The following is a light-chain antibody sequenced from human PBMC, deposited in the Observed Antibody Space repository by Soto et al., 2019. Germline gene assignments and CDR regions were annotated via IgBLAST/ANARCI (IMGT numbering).Light chain of an antibody. J-gene: IGLJ1*01. CDR2: EVS. CDR1: SSDVGGYNY. V-gene: IGLV2-14*01. CDR3: SSYTSSSTYV. Sequence: QSLLTQPASVSGSPGQSITISCTGASSDVGGYNYVSWYQQHPGKAPKLMIYEVSNRPSGVSNRFSGSKSGNTASLTISGLQAEDEADYYCSSYTSSSTYVFGTGTKVTVL.